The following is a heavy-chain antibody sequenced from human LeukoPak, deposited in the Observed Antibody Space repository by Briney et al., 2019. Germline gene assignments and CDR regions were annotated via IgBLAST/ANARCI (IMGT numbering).Heavy chain of an antibody. D-gene: IGHD3-22*01. CDR2: IKSKTDGGTT. V-gene: IGHV3-15*05. Sequence: PGGSLRLSCAASGFTFSNAWMSWVRQAPGKGLEWVGRIKSKTDGGTTDYAAPVKGRFTISRDDSKNTLYLQMNSLRPEDTAFYYCAKDNPYYYDSSGYYAAGYFDLWGRGTLVTVSS. J-gene: IGHJ2*01. CDR1: GFTFSNAW. CDR3: AKDNPYYYDSSGYYAAGYFDL.